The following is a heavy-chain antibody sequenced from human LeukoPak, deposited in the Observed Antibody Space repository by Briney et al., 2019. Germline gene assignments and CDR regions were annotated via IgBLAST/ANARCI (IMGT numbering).Heavy chain of an antibody. V-gene: IGHV3-23*01. Sequence: GGSLRLSCAASGFTFPRYDMSWVRRAPGKGLECVSAIDRGVGRTYYADSVKGRFTISRDNSRYTLYLQMTNLRVDDTAVYYCLKKGQADDFGNPDWGQGALVTVSP. CDR3: LKKGQADDFGNPD. J-gene: IGHJ4*02. D-gene: IGHD4-17*01. CDR1: GFTFPRYD. CDR2: IDRGVGRT.